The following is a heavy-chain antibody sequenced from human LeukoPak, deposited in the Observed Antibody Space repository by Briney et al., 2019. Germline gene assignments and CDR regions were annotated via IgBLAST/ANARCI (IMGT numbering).Heavy chain of an antibody. V-gene: IGHV3-66*04. Sequence: GGSLRLSCAASGFTVSSNYMSWVRQAPGKGLEWVSVIYSGGSTYYADSVKGRFTISRDNSKNTLYLQMNSLRAEDTAVYYCASQRSGGWYVLFDYWGQGTLVTVSS. CDR2: IYSGGST. CDR1: GFTVSSNY. D-gene: IGHD6-19*01. J-gene: IGHJ4*02. CDR3: ASQRSGGWYVLFDY.